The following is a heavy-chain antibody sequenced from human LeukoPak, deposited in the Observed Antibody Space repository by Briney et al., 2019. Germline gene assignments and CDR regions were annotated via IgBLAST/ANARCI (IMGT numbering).Heavy chain of an antibody. V-gene: IGHV1-18*01. Sequence: ASVKVSCKASGYTFTNYGISWVRQAPGQGHEWMGSISGYNGNTNYVQKHQGRVTMTTDTSTSAAYMELRGMRSDDTAVYYCARDAYYFDDSLVSNFDYWGQGTLVTVSS. J-gene: IGHJ4*02. CDR1: GYTFTNYG. D-gene: IGHD3-22*01. CDR3: ARDAYYFDDSLVSNFDY. CDR2: ISGYNGNT.